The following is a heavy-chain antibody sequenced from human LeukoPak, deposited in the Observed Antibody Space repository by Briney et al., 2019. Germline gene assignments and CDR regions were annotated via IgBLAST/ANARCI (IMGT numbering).Heavy chain of an antibody. V-gene: IGHV1-69*04. Sequence: ASVKVSCKASGGTFSSYAISWVRQAPGQGLEWMGRIIPILGIANYAQKFQGRVTITADKSTSTAYMELSSLRSEDTAVYHCARVNYYDSSGYSDWFDPWGQGTLVTVSS. D-gene: IGHD3-22*01. CDR2: IIPILGIA. J-gene: IGHJ5*02. CDR3: ARVNYYDSSGYSDWFDP. CDR1: GGTFSSYA.